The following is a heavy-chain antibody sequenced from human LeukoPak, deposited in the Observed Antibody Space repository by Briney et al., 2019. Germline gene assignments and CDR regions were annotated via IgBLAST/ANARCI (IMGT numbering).Heavy chain of an antibody. D-gene: IGHD4-17*01. Sequence: HSGGSLRLSCAASGFTFSSYGMHWVRQAPGKGLEWVAVIWYDGSNKYYADSVKGRFTISRDNSKNTLYLQMNSLRAEDTAVYYCARESDYVHYCYMDVWGKGTTVTVSS. CDR2: IWYDGSNK. CDR1: GFTFSSYG. J-gene: IGHJ6*03. CDR3: ARESDYVHYCYMDV. V-gene: IGHV3-33*01.